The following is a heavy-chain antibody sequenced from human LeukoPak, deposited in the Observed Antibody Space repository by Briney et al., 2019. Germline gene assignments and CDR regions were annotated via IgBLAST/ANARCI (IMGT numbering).Heavy chain of an antibody. CDR3: ASASYSDFGSDEYGPLQFDF. D-gene: IGHD3-3*01. CDR2: VYYTGST. CDR1: GASISSYY. Sequence: SETLSLTCTVSGASISSYYWTWIRQSPGKGLEGIGDVYYTGSTNYSPSLKSRVTMSVDMFNIQFSLKLRSVTAADTAVYYCASASYSDFGSDEYGPLQFDFWGQGTLVTVSS. J-gene: IGHJ4*02. V-gene: IGHV4-59*01.